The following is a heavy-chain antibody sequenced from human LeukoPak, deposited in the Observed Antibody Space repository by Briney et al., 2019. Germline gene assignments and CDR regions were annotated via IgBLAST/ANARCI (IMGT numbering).Heavy chain of an antibody. D-gene: IGHD5-12*01. V-gene: IGHV4-61*01. CDR3: ARDGFNGAFDI. J-gene: IGHJ3*02. CDR1: GGSISSGSYY. Sequence: SETLSLTCTVSGGSISSGSYYWSWIRQPPGKGLEWIGYIYYSGGTNYNPSLKSRVTISVDTSKNQFSLKLSSVTAADTAVYYCARDGFNGAFDIWGQGTMVTVSS. CDR2: IYYSGGT.